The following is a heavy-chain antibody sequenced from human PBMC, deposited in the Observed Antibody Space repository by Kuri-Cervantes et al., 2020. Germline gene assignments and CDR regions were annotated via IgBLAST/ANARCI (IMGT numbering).Heavy chain of an antibody. J-gene: IGHJ4*02. CDR3: ARASQEELRLL. CDR2: IYTSGST. CDR1: GGSISSYY. V-gene: IGHV4-4*07. D-gene: IGHD1-7*01. Sequence: ESLKISCTVSGGSISSYYWSWIRQPAGKGLEWIGRIYTSGSTYYNPSLKSRVTISVDTSKNQFSLKLSSVTAADTAVYYCARASQEELRLLWGQGTLVTVSS.